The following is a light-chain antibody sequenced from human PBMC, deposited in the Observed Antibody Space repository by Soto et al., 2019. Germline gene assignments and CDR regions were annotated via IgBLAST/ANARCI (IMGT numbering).Light chain of an antibody. CDR2: GNT. CDR3: QTYDKSLGGWV. CDR1: SSNIGAGYH. J-gene: IGLJ3*02. Sequence: QSVLTQPPSVSGAPGQTVTISCPGSSSNIGAGYHVHWYMLLPGKAPKLLIFGNTNRPSGVPDRFSGSRSGSSASLAISGLQAEDEADYYCQTYDKSLGGWVFGGGTKLTVL. V-gene: IGLV1-40*01.